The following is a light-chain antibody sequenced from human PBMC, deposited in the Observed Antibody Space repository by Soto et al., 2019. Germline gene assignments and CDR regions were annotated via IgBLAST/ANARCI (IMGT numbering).Light chain of an antibody. CDR3: QQYGSSPPWT. J-gene: IGKJ1*01. Sequence: EIVLTQSPGTLSLSPGERVTLSCRASQSVSSSYLAWYQQKPGQAPRLLIYGASSRPTGIPDRFSGSGSGTDFTLTISRLEPEDFAVYYCQQYGSSPPWTFGQGTKVDIK. CDR2: GAS. V-gene: IGKV3-20*01. CDR1: QSVSSSY.